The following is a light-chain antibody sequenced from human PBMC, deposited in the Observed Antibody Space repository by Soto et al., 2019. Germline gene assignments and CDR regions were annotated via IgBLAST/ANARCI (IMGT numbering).Light chain of an antibody. CDR2: AAS. CDR1: QSISSY. J-gene: IGKJ1*01. CDR3: QQSYNYVRT. Sequence: DIEMSRARSARSSWVGDRLTITCRASQSISSYLNWYQQKPGKAPKLLIYAASSLQTGVPSRFSSSGSETDFTLTISRLKPEDFATHYCQQSYNYVRTFGQGTKVDIK. V-gene: IGKV1-39*01.